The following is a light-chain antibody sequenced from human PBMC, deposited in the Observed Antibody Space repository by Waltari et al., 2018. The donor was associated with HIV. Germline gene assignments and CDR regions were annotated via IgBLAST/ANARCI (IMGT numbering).Light chain of an antibody. CDR1: SSNIGNHS. CDR3: GTWDSSLSAGV. CDR2: DNN. J-gene: IGLJ2*01. V-gene: IGLV1-51*01. Sequence: QSVLTQPPSVSAAPGQKVTISCSGSSSNIGNHSVSWYQKLPGTAPKLLMYDNNKRPSGIPDRCSGSKSGTSATLGITGLQTGDEADYYCGTWDSSLSAGVIGGGTKLTVL.